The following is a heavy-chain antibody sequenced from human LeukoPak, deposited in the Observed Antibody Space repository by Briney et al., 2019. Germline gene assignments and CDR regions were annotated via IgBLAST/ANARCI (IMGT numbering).Heavy chain of an antibody. CDR3: ARDRGRWTHSFDY. Sequence: GGALRLSCAASGFTFSSYAMHWVRQAPGKGLEWMAVISFDGSNKYYADSVKGRFTISRDNSKNTLYLQMNSLRAEDTAVYYCARDRGRWTHSFDYWGQGTLVTVSS. CDR1: GFTFSSYA. J-gene: IGHJ4*02. CDR2: ISFDGSNK. V-gene: IGHV3-30-3*01. D-gene: IGHD3-16*01.